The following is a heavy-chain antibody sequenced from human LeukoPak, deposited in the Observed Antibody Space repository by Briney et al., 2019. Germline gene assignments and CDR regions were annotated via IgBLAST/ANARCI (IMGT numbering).Heavy chain of an antibody. CDR3: AKVDSSSWSYFDY. V-gene: IGHV3-7*05. J-gene: IGHJ4*02. CDR1: GFTFSRFW. Sequence: GGSLRLSCAASGFTFSRFWMSWVRQAPGKGLEWVANIKQDGSEKYYVDSVKGRFTISRDNSKNTLYLQMNSLRAEDTAVYYCAKVDSSSWSYFDYWGQGTLVTVSS. CDR2: IKQDGSEK. D-gene: IGHD6-13*01.